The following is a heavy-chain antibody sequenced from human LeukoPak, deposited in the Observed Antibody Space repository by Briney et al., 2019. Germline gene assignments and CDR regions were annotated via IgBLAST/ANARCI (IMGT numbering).Heavy chain of an antibody. CDR1: GFTFSSYS. CDR3: ARDKGNYDFVGRKNYYYMDV. D-gene: IGHD3/OR15-3a*01. Sequence: GGSLRLSCAASGFTFSSYSMNWVRQAPGKGLEWVSSISSSSSSYIYYVDSVKGRFTISRDNAKNSLYLQMNSLRAEDTAVYYCARDKGNYDFVGRKNYYYMDVWGKGTTVTITS. CDR2: ISSSSSSYI. V-gene: IGHV3-21*01. J-gene: IGHJ6*03.